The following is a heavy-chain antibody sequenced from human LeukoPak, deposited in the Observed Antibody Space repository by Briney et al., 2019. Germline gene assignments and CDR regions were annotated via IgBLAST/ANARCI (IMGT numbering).Heavy chain of an antibody. V-gene: IGHV3-7*01. CDR3: ARDISYCVGDCYLDY. J-gene: IGHJ4*02. CDR1: GFTFNAYW. CDR2: IKQDGSER. D-gene: IGHD2-21*02. Sequence: GGSLRLSCAASGFTFNAYWMSWVRQAPGKGLEWVANIKQDGSERYYVDSVRGRFTISRDNAKNSLYLQMNSLRAEDTAVYYCARDISYCVGDCYLDYWGQGTLVTVSS.